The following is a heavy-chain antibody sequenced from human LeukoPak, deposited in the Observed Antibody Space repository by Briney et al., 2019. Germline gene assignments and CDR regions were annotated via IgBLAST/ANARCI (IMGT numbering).Heavy chain of an antibody. Sequence: SETLSLTCTVSGGSISSGDYYWSWIRQLPGKGLEWIGYIYYSGSTYYNPSLKSRVTISVDTSKNQFSLKLSSVTAADTAVYYCARDRTGVYSDYWGQGTLVTVSS. V-gene: IGHV4-30-4*08. CDR2: IYYSGST. CDR1: GGSISSGDYY. D-gene: IGHD7-27*01. CDR3: ARDRTGVYSDY. J-gene: IGHJ4*02.